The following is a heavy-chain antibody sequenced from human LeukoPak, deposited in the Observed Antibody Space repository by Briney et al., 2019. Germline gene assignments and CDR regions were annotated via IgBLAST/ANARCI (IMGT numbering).Heavy chain of an antibody. CDR3: AREYSSSSLTFDP. V-gene: IGHV1-2*02. CDR1: GYTFTGYY. J-gene: IGHJ5*02. Sequence: ASVKVSCQASGYTFTGYYMHWVRQAPGQGLEWMGWINPNSGGTNYAQKFQGRVTMTRDTSISTAYMELSRLRSDDTAVYYCAREYSSSSLTFDPWGQGTLVTVSS. CDR2: INPNSGGT. D-gene: IGHD6-6*01.